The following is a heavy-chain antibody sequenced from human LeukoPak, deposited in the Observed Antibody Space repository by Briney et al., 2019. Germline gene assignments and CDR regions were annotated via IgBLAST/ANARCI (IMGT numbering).Heavy chain of an antibody. Sequence: SETLSLTCAVYGGSFSGYYWSWIRQPPGKGLEWIGEINHSGSTNYNPSLKSRVTISVDTSKNQFSLKLSSVTAADTAVYYCARLRSNTAMVKYYYYYMDVWGKGTTVTISS. V-gene: IGHV4-34*01. J-gene: IGHJ6*03. CDR2: INHSGST. CDR3: ARLRSNTAMVKYYYYYMDV. D-gene: IGHD5-18*01. CDR1: GGSFSGYY.